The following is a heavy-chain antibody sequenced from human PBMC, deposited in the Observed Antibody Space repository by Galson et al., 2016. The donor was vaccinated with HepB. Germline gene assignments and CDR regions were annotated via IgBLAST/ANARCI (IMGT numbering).Heavy chain of an antibody. D-gene: IGHD5-18*01. CDR3: AKVFREYSYGYSGWYFDL. Sequence: SLRLSCAASGFTFSTYGMHWVRQAPGKELEWVAVISLDGSKKYYADSVEGRFTISRDNSKNTLYLQMISLRAEDTAVYYCAKVFREYSYGYSGWYFDLWGRGTLVTVSS. CDR2: ISLDGSKK. V-gene: IGHV3-30*18. J-gene: IGHJ2*01. CDR1: GFTFSTYG.